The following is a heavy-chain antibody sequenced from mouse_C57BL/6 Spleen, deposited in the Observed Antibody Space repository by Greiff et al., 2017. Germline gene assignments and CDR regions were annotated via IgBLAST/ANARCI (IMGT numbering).Heavy chain of an antibody. J-gene: IGHJ1*03. CDR1: GFTFSDYY. CDR2: INYDGSST. CDR3: ARDRLRRYFDV. D-gene: IGHD2-2*01. V-gene: IGHV5-16*01. Sequence: EVNVVESEGGLVQPGSSMKLSCTASGFTFSDYYMAWVRQVPEKGLEWVANINYDGSSTYYLDSLKSRFIISRDNAKNILYLQMSSLKSEDTATYYCARDRLRRYFDVWGTGTTVTVSS.